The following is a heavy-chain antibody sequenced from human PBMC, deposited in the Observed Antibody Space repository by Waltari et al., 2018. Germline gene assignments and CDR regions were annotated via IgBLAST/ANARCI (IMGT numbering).Heavy chain of an antibody. D-gene: IGHD3-22*01. J-gene: IGHJ3*02. CDR1: GFTFSSYW. Sequence: EVQLVESGGGLVQPGGSLRLSCAASGFTFSSYWMSWVRQAPGKGLEWVANIKQDGSEKYYVDSVKGRFTISRDNAKNSLYLQMNSLRAEDTAVYYCARVGGWEIVGGDAFDIWGQGTMVTVSS. CDR2: IKQDGSEK. CDR3: ARVGGWEIVGGDAFDI. V-gene: IGHV3-7*01.